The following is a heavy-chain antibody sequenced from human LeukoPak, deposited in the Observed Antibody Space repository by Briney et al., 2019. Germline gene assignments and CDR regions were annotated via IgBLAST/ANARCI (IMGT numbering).Heavy chain of an antibody. D-gene: IGHD6-19*01. V-gene: IGHV4-31*03. CDR1: GGSISSGGYY. J-gene: IGHJ4*02. Sequence: PSETLSLTCTVSGGSISSGGYYWSWIRQHPGKGLEWIGYIYYSGSTYYNPPLKSRVTISVDTSKNQFSLKLSSVTAADTAVYYCARGGLRRQWLTKGIDYWGQGTLVTVSS. CDR3: ARGGLRRQWLTKGIDY. CDR2: IYYSGST.